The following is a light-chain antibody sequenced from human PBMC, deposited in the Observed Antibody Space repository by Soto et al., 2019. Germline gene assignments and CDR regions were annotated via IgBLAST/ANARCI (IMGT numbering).Light chain of an antibody. CDR1: QSLFDSDDGTTY. Sequence: DIVLTQSPLSLPVTPGAPASISCRSSQSLFDSDDGTTYLDWYLQKPGQSPQLLIYTLSYRASGVPERFSVRASGADFKLQMSMGEAEDVGDQYCTKRKGFPVTCDEGAKV. V-gene: IGKV2-40*01. CDR2: TLS. CDR3: TKRKGFPVT. J-gene: IGKJ4*01.